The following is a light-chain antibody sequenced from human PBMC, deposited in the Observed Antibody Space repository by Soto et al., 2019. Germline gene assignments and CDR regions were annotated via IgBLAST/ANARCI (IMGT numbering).Light chain of an antibody. J-gene: IGKJ1*01. V-gene: IGKV3-20*01. CDR2: GAS. CDR3: QQYDSSPVT. Sequence: EIVLTQSPGTLSLSPGERATLSCRASQSVSSNFLAWYQQKPGQAPRLLIYGASSMATGLPDRFSGSGSGTDVTLTISRLEPEDFAVYYCQQYDSSPVTFGQGTKVEIK. CDR1: QSVSSNF.